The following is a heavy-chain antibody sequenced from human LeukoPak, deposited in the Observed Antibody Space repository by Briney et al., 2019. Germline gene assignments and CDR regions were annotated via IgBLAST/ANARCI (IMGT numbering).Heavy chain of an antibody. CDR1: GGSISTSW. V-gene: IGHV4-59*01. CDR2: IYYSGRT. CDR3: ARSHHPYSSDFDS. J-gene: IGHJ4*02. Sequence: SETLSLTCTVSGGSISTSWWSWIRQPPGKGLEWIGYIYYSGRTNYNPSLKSRVTISAATSKNQFSLKLSSVTAADTAVYYCARSHHPYSSDFDSWGQGTLVTVSS. D-gene: IGHD6-19*01.